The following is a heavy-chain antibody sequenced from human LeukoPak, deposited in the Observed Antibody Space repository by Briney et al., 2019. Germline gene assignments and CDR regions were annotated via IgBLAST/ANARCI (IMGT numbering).Heavy chain of an antibody. CDR1: GGTFSSYA. V-gene: IGHV1-69*04. D-gene: IGHD5-18*01. Sequence: VASVKVSCKASGGTFSSYAISCVRQAPGEGLEWMGRIIPIFGIANYAQKFQGRVTITADKSTSTAYMELSSLRSEDTAVYYCAREWGYPDYPWGQGTLVTVSS. CDR2: IIPIFGIA. CDR3: AREWGYPDYP. J-gene: IGHJ5*02.